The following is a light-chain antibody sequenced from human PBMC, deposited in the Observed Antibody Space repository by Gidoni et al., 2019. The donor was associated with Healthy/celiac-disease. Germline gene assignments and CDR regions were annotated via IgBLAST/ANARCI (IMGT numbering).Light chain of an antibody. V-gene: IGKV4-1*01. J-gene: IGKJ4*01. CDR3: QQYYSTPFT. Sequence: DIVMTQSPDSLAVSLGERATINCKSSQSVLYSSNNKNYLSWYQQKPGQPPKLLIYWASTRESGVPDRVSGSGSGTDFTLTISSLQAEDVAVYYCQQYYSTPFTFXGXTKVEIK. CDR1: QSVLYSSNNKNY. CDR2: WAS.